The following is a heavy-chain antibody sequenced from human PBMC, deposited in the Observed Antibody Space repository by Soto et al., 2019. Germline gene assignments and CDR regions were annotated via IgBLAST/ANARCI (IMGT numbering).Heavy chain of an antibody. Sequence: ASVKVSCKASGHTFTSYGITWVRQAPGQGLEWMGWISAYNGNINYVEKFQGRVTMTTDTFTSTAYMELRSLRSDDTAVYYCARDYNSGWYYFDYWGQGTLVTVSS. V-gene: IGHV1-18*01. J-gene: IGHJ4*02. CDR1: GHTFTSYG. CDR3: ARDYNSGWYYFDY. CDR2: ISAYNGNI. D-gene: IGHD6-19*01.